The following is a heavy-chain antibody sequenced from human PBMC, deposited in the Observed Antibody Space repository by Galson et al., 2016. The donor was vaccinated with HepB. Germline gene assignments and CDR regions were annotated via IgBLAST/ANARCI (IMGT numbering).Heavy chain of an antibody. J-gene: IGHJ3*02. CDR2: ISDYNANTNYDKKKKGNI. V-gene: IGHV1-18*01. CDR3: GRAQLLLRYFDWLPPHAAIDI. D-gene: IGHD3-9*01. CDR1: GFTFSTYG. Sequence: SVKVSCKASGFTFSTYGITWVRQAPGQGLEWMGWISDYNANTNYDKKKKGNINYAEKFQGRVTMTIDTSTSTAYMELRSLRSDDTAVYYCGRAQLLLRYFDWLPPHAAIDIWGQGTMVTVSS.